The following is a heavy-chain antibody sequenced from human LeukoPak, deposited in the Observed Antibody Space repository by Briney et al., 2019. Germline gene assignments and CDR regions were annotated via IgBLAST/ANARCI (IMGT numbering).Heavy chain of an antibody. Sequence: PGGSLRLSCAASGFTFSNYAMSWVRQAPGKGLEWVSSITTSSSSVYYADLVKGRSTISRDNAKNSLYLQMNSLRAEDTALYHCARGVFYYGSGSYSPSYFDYWGQGTLVTVSS. CDR1: GFTFSNYA. D-gene: IGHD3-10*01. V-gene: IGHV3-21*04. CDR2: ITTSSSSV. CDR3: ARGVFYYGSGSYSPSYFDY. J-gene: IGHJ4*02.